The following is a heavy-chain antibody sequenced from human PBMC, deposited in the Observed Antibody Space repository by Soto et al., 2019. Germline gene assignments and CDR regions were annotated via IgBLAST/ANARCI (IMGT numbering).Heavy chain of an antibody. CDR2: IYNSGST. J-gene: IGHJ4*02. D-gene: IGHD3-16*02. CDR3: ARRDYAWGSFREYYFDY. CDR1: GDSISSSSSSISSGSYY. V-gene: IGHV4-39*01. Sequence: QQQLQESGPGLVKPSETLSLTCTVSGDSISSSSSSISSGSYYWGWIRQPPGKGPEWIGGIYNSGSTYYDPPLKSRVTISVDTSKNQFSLKLSSVTAADTAVYYCARRDYAWGSFREYYFDYWGQGTLVTVSS.